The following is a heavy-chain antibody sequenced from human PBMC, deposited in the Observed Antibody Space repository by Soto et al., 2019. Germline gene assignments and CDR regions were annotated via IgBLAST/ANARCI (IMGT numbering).Heavy chain of an antibody. CDR2: ISSSSSHI. J-gene: IGHJ4*02. D-gene: IGHD3-9*01. V-gene: IGHV3-21*01. Sequence: LRLSCAASGFTFSSYSMNWVRQAPGKGLEWVSSISSSSSHIYYADSVKGRFTISRDNAKNSLYLQMNSLRAEDTAVYYCARGVAIFWGQGTLVTVSS. CDR3: ARGVAIF. CDR1: GFTFSSYS.